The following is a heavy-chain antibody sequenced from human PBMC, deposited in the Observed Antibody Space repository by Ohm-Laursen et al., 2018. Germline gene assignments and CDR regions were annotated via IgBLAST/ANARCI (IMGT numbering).Heavy chain of an antibody. V-gene: IGHV1-58*01. CDR2: IVVGSGNT. CDR3: AADRGSGSYLFDY. Sequence: SVKVSCKASGFTFTSSAVQWVRQARGQRLEWIGWIVVGSGNTNYAQKFQERVTITRDMSTSTAYMELSSLRSEDTAVYYYAADRGSGSYLFDYWVQGTLVTVSS. J-gene: IGHJ4*02. D-gene: IGHD1-26*01. CDR1: GFTFTSSA.